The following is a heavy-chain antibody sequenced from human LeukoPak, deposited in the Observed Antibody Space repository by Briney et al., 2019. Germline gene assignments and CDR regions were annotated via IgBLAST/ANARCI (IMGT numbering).Heavy chain of an antibody. V-gene: IGHV3-53*04. Sequence: QPGGSLRLSCAASGFTFSSYEMNWVRQAPGKGLEWVSVIYSGGSTYYADSVKGRFTISRHNSKNTLYLQMNSLRAEDTAVYYCVTGYSLGFDYWGQGTLVTVSS. J-gene: IGHJ4*02. D-gene: IGHD3-9*01. CDR1: GFTFSSYE. CDR2: IYSGGST. CDR3: VTGYSLGFDY.